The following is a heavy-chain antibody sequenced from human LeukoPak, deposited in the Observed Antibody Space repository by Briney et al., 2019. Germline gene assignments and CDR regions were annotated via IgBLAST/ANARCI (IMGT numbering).Heavy chain of an antibody. CDR3: ARDGYSGNDGL. CDR2: IYHSGST. CDR1: GVSISSYY. J-gene: IGHJ4*02. V-gene: IGHV4-59*01. Sequence: NTSETLSLTCTVSGVSISSYYWSWIRQPPGKGLEWIGYIYHSGSTKYNPSLKSRVTISVDTSKNQFSLKLSSVTAADTAVYYCARDGYSGNDGLWGQGSLVTVSS. D-gene: IGHD5-12*01.